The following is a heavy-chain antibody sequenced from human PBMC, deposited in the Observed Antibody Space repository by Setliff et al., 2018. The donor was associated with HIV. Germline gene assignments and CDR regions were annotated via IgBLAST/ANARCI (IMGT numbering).Heavy chain of an antibody. CDR3: ARHSPSDY. V-gene: IGHV4-39*01. J-gene: IGHJ4*02. CDR2: ISYTGST. CDR1: GGSINRSNYY. Sequence: PSETLSLTCTVPGGSINRSNYYWGWIRQPPGKGLEWIGTISYTGSTNYNPSLKSRVTISVDTSKDQFSLKLSSVTAADTAVYYCARHSPSDYWGQGTLVTVSS.